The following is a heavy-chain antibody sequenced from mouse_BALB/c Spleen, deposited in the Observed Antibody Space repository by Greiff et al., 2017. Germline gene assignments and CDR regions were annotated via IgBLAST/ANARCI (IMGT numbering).Heavy chain of an antibody. Sequence: EVQLQQSGPELWKPGASVKISCKASGYSFTGYNMYWVKQSHRKSLEWIGYIDPYNGGTSYNQKSKGKATLTVDKSSSTAYMHLNSLTSEDSAVYYCARGAAGRGDFDYWGQGTTLTVSS. V-gene: IGHV1S135*01. D-gene: IGHD3-3*01. CDR1: GYSFTGYN. J-gene: IGHJ2*01. CDR3: ARGAAGRGDFDY. CDR2: IDPYNGGT.